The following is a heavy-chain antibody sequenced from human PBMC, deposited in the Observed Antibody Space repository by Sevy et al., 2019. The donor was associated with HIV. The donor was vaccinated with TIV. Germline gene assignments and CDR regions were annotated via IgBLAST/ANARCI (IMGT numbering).Heavy chain of an antibody. CDR3: VKGGVTWELLDY. V-gene: IGHV3-30*18. Sequence: GESLKISCAASGFIFSSYGMHWVRQAPGKGLEWVTIMSYAGGSKYYEDSVKGRFTISRDNSENILYLQMNSLRTDDTAVYYCVKGGVTWELLDYWGQGTLVTVSS. J-gene: IGHJ4*02. CDR1: GFIFSSYG. CDR2: MSYAGGSK. D-gene: IGHD1-26*01.